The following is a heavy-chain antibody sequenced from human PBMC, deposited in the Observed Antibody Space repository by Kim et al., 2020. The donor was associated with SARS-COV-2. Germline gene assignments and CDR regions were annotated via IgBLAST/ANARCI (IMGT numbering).Heavy chain of an antibody. J-gene: IGHJ6*02. CDR2: IWYDGSNK. D-gene: IGHD3-22*01. CDR3: ARAHITMIVESYGMDV. CDR1: GFTFSSYG. Sequence: GGSLRLSCAASGFTFSSYGMHWVRQAPGKGLEWVEVIWYDGSNKYYADSVKGRFTISRDNSKNTLYLQMNSLRAEDTAVYYCARAHITMIVESYGMDVWGQGTTVTVSS. V-gene: IGHV3-33*01.